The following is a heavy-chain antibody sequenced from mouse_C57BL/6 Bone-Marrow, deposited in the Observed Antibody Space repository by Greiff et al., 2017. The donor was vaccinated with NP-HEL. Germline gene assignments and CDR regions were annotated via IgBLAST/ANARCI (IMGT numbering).Heavy chain of an antibody. J-gene: IGHJ3*01. D-gene: IGHD1-1*01. CDR1: GYTFTSYG. CDR2: IYPRSGNT. V-gene: IGHV1-81*01. Sequence: VKLMESGAELARPGASVKLSCKASGYTFTSYGISWVKQRTGQGLEWIGEIYPRSGNTYYNEKFKSKATLTVDKSSSTAYMQLSRLTSEDSAFYCCARALTTVPFAYWGQGTLVTVSA. CDR3: ARALTTVPFAY.